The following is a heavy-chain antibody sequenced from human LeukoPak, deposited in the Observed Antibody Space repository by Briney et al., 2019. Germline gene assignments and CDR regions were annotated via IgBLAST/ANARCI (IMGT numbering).Heavy chain of an antibody. CDR1: GYTFASYA. CDR3: ARADCTNGVCYPDFDY. J-gene: IGHJ4*02. Sequence: ASVKVSCKASGYTFASYAMNWVRQAPGQGLEWMGWINTNTGNPTYAQGFTGRFVFSLDTSVSTAYLQISSLKAEDTAVYYCARADCTNGVCYPDFDYWGQGTLVTVSS. D-gene: IGHD2-8*01. CDR2: INTNTGNP. V-gene: IGHV7-4-1*02.